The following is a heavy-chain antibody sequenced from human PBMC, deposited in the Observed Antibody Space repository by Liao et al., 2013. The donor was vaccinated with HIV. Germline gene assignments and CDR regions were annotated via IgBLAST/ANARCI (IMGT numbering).Heavy chain of an antibody. CDR3: ARGGPDLGIPGWYFDL. CDR2: INHSGIT. Sequence: QVHLQESGPGLVKPSETLSLTCTVSGGSITSFYCSWIRRPPGKGLEWIGEINHSGITNYNPSLKSRVTISVDTSKNQFSLKLSSVTAADTSVYYCARGGPDLGIPGWYFDLWGRGTLVTVSS. V-gene: IGHV4-59*12. J-gene: IGHJ2*01. D-gene: IGHD7-27*01. CDR1: GGSITSFY.